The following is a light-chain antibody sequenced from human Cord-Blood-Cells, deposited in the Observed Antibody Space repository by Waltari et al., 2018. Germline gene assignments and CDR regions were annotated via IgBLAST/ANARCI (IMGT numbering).Light chain of an antibody. V-gene: IGLV2-23*02. Sequence: QSALTQPASVSGSPGQSITIPCTGTRSDVGSYNLASWYQQHPGKAPKLMIYEVSKRPSGVSNRFSGSKSGNTASLTISGLQAEDEADYYCCSYAGSSTYVFGTGTKVTVL. CDR1: RSDVGSYNL. J-gene: IGLJ1*01. CDR3: CSYAGSSTYV. CDR2: EVS.